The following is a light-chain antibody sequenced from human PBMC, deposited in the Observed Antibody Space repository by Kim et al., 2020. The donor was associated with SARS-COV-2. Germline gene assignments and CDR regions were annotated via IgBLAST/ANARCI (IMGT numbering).Light chain of an antibody. CDR3: SSYAGSNIVL. CDR1: SSDVGGYNY. V-gene: IGLV2-8*01. J-gene: IGLJ2*01. Sequence: GQSVTISCTGSSSDVGGYNYVSWYQQHPGKAPKLMIYEVSERPSRVPDRFSGSKSGNTASLTVSGLQAEDEADYYCSSYAGSNIVLFGGGTQLTVL. CDR2: EVS.